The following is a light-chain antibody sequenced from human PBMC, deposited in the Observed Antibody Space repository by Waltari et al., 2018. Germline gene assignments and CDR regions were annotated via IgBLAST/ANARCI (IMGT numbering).Light chain of an antibody. Sequence: DIQMTQSPSSVSASVGDRVTITCPARQGIINWLAWYQQKPRKAPKLLIYTASTLQSGVPSRFSGNGSETDFTLTISSLQSEDFATYYCQQANSFPVTFGQGTKVEIK. CDR2: TAS. CDR3: QQANSFPVT. V-gene: IGKV1-12*01. J-gene: IGKJ1*01. CDR1: QGIINW.